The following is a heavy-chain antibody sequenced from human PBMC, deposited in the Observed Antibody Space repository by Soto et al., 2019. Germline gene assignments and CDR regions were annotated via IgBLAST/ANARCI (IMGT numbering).Heavy chain of an antibody. CDR1: GFTFSSYA. CDR2: ISGTGVSS. J-gene: IGHJ4*02. D-gene: IGHD6-19*01. V-gene: IGHV3-23*01. Sequence: GGSLRLSCEVSGFTFSSYAMSWVRQSPGKGLEWVAVISGTGVSSQYADSVKGRFTISRDNSKNTLTLQMNSLRAEDTAVYYCAKPRLVAGLIKYVDFASWGQGTLVTVSS. CDR3: AKPRLVAGLIKYVDFAS.